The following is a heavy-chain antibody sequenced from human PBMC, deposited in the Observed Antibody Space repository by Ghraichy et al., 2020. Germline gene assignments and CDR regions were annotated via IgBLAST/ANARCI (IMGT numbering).Heavy chain of an antibody. D-gene: IGHD3-22*01. CDR3: ARAETHYYDSSGYSQYFQH. Sequence: GGSLRLSCAASGFTFSSYAMHWVRQAPGKGLEWVAVISYDGSNKYYADSVKGRFTISRDNSKNTLYLQMNSLRAEDTAVYYCARAETHYYDSSGYSQYFQHWGQGTLVTVSS. CDR1: GFTFSSYA. CDR2: ISYDGSNK. J-gene: IGHJ1*01. V-gene: IGHV3-30-3*01.